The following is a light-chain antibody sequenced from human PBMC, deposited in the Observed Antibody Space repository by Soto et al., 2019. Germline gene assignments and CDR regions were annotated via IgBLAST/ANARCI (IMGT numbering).Light chain of an antibody. Sequence: AIRMTQSPSSLSASTGDRVTITCRASQGISSYLAWYQQKPGKAPKLLIYAASTLQSGVPSRFSGSGSGTDFTLTISGLQSEDFATYYCQQYYIYPYTFGQGTKLEIK. J-gene: IGKJ2*01. CDR1: QGISSY. CDR2: AAS. CDR3: QQYYIYPYT. V-gene: IGKV1-8*01.